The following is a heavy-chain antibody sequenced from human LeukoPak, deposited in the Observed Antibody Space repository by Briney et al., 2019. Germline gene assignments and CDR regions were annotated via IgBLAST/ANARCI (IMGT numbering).Heavy chain of an antibody. J-gene: IGHJ4*02. CDR1: GFTFSSYS. CDR2: ISSSSSTI. CDR3: ARSLVGYSYDPYYFDY. V-gene: IGHV3-48*01. D-gene: IGHD5-18*01. Sequence: GGSLRLSCAASGFTFSSYSMNRVRQAPGKGLEWVSYISSSSSTIYYADSVKGRFTISRDNAKNSLYLQMNSLGAEDTAVYYCARSLVGYSYDPYYFDYWGQGTLVTVSS.